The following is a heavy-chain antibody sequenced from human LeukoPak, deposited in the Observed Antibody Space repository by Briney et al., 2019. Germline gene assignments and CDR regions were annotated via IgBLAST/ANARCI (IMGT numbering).Heavy chain of an antibody. CDR2: NIAYYGNT. D-gene: IGHD5-12*01. Sequence: GASVKGSCKAAGYTFNNYGISWVRQAPGQGLEWMGWNIAYYGNTNYAQKLQCRLTMTTDTSTSTAYMELRSLRSDDTAVYYCARGLHIVAANGDYWGQGTLVTVSS. V-gene: IGHV1-18*04. CDR1: GYTFNNYG. CDR3: ARGLHIVAANGDY. J-gene: IGHJ4*02.